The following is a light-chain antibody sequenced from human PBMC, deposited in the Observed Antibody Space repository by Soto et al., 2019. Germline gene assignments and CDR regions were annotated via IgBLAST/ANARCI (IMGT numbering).Light chain of an antibody. V-gene: IGKV1-5*03. CDR2: KTS. J-gene: IGKJ4*02. CDR3: QHYNTYSP. Sequence: DLQMTQSPSTLSASVGDRVTITCRASQSITSLLAWYQQKPGEAPKLLIYKTSTLESGVPSRFSGSGSGTEFTLTINNLQPDDFASYYCQHYNTYSPFGGGTKVEIK. CDR1: QSITSL.